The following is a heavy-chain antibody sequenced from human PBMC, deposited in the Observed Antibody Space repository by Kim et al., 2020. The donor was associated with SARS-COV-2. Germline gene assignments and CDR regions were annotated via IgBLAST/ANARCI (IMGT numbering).Heavy chain of an antibody. CDR1: GYSFTSYW. V-gene: IGHV5-51*01. D-gene: IGHD4-17*01. CDR3: ARQKGNGDYVYYYYGMDV. CDR2: IYPGDSDT. Sequence: GESLKISCKGSGYSFTSYWIGWVRQMPGKGLEWMGIIYPGDSDTRYSPSFQGQVTISADKSISTAYLQWSSLKASDTAMYYCARQKGNGDYVYYYYGMDVWGQGTTVTVSS. J-gene: IGHJ6*01.